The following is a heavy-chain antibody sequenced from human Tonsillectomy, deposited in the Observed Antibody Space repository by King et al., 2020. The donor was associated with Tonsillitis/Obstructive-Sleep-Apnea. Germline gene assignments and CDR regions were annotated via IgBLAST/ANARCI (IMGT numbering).Heavy chain of an antibody. CDR2: IKSKTDGGTT. CDR1: GFTFSNAW. D-gene: IGHD1-26*01. Sequence: VQLVESGGGLVNPGGSLRLSCAASGFTFSNAWMNWVRQAPGKGLEWVGRIKSKTDGGTTDYAAPVKGRFTISRDDSKNTLYLQMNSLKTEDTAVYYCTTEGEDYSGTSGDAFDIWGQGTMVIVSS. CDR3: TTEGEDYSGTSGDAFDI. V-gene: IGHV3-15*07. J-gene: IGHJ3*02.